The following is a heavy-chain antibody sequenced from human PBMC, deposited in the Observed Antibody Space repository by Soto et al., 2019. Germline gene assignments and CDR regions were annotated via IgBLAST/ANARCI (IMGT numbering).Heavy chain of an antibody. CDR1: GYTFTSYA. J-gene: IGHJ4*02. D-gene: IGHD6-13*01. CDR2: INAGNGNT. V-gene: IGHV1-3*01. Sequence: QVQLVQSGAEVKKPGASVKVSCKASGYTFTSYAMHWVRQAPRQRLEWMGWINAGNGNTKYSQKFQGRVTITRDTSASTAYMELSSLRSEDTAVYYCARVGAAAGPYYFDYWGQGTLVTVSS. CDR3: ARVGAAAGPYYFDY.